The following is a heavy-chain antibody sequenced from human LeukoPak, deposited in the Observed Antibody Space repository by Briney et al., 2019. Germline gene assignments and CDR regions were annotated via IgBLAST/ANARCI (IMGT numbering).Heavy chain of an antibody. D-gene: IGHD4-17*01. CDR2: IYYSGST. V-gene: IGHV4-59*08. Sequence: SETLSLTCTVSGGSISSYYWSWIRQPPGKGLEWIGYIYYSGSTNYNPSLKSRVTISVDTSKNQFSLKLSSVTAADTAVYYCARHAYGDDAFDIWGQGTMVTVSS. J-gene: IGHJ3*02. CDR3: ARHAYGDDAFDI. CDR1: GGSISSYY.